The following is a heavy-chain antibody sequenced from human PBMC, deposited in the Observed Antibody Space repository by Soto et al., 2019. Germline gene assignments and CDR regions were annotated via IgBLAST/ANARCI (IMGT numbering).Heavy chain of an antibody. J-gene: IGHJ4*02. Sequence: QVQLVESGGGVVQPGRSLRLSCAASGFTFSSYGMHWVRQAPGKGLEWVAVISYDGSNKYYADSVKGRFTISRDNSKNTLYLQMNSLRAEDTAVYYCAIRGYFWSGYPIDYWGQGTLVTVSS. V-gene: IGHV3-30*03. CDR2: ISYDGSNK. CDR3: AIRGYFWSGYPIDY. D-gene: IGHD3-3*01. CDR1: GFTFSSYG.